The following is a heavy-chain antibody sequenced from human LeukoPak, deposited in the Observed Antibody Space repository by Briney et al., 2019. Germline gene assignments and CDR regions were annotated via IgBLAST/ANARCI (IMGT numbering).Heavy chain of an antibody. CDR2: ISYDGSNK. J-gene: IGHJ4*02. CDR3: ARDRPRDGYNYGFDY. Sequence: GGSLRLSCAASGFIFSKSWMSWVRQAPGKGLEWVAVISYDGSNKYYADSVKGRFTISRDNSKNTLYLQMNSLRAEDTAVYYCARDRPRDGYNYGFDYWGQGTLVTVSS. D-gene: IGHD5-24*01. V-gene: IGHV3-30*03. CDR1: GFIFSKSW.